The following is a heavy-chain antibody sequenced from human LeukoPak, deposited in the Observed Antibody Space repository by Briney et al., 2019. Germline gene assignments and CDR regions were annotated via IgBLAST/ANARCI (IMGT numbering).Heavy chain of an antibody. CDR3: ARRSAKQHEYYYDSSGYGNAFDI. CDR2: ISGSGGST. CDR1: GFTFSSYA. V-gene: IGHV3-23*01. J-gene: IGHJ3*02. D-gene: IGHD3-22*01. Sequence: PGGSLRLSCAASGFTFSSYAMSWVRQAPGKGLEWVSAISGSGGSTYYADSVKGRFTISRDNSKNTLYLQMNSLRAEDTAVYYCARRSAKQHEYYYDSSGYGNAFDIWGQGTMVTVSS.